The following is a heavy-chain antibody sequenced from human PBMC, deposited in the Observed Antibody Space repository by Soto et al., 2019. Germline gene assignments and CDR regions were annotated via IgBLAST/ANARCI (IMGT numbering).Heavy chain of an antibody. CDR2: IYYSGST. D-gene: IGHD3-3*01. CDR3: ARVQYDFWSGYWVLGWFDP. J-gene: IGHJ5*02. CDR1: GGSISSGGYY. Sequence: QVQLQESGPGLVKPSQTLSLTCTVSGGSISSGGYYWSWIRQHPGKGLEWIGYIYYSGSTYYNPSLKSRVTISVDTSKNQFSLKLSSVTAADTAVYYCARVQYDFWSGYWVLGWFDPWGQGTLVTVSS. V-gene: IGHV4-31*03.